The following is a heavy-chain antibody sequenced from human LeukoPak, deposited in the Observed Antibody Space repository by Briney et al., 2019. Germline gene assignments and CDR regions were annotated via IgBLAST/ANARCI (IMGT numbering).Heavy chain of an antibody. J-gene: IGHJ5*02. D-gene: IGHD6-19*01. CDR1: GGSFSGYY. Sequence: SSETLSLTCAVYGGSFSGYYWSWIRQPPGKGLEWIGEINHSGSTNYNPSLKSRVTISVDTSKNQFSLKLSSVTAADTAVYYCALRSGWDEYNWFDPWGQGTLVTVSS. CDR3: ALRSGWDEYNWFDP. CDR2: INHSGST. V-gene: IGHV4-34*01.